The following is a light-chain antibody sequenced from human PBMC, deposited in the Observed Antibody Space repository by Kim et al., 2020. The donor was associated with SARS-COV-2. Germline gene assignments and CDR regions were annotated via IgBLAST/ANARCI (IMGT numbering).Light chain of an antibody. CDR2: AAS. V-gene: IGKV1-9*01. J-gene: IGKJ4*01. Sequence: ASVGDRVTITCRASQGISSYLAWYQQKPGKAPKLLIYAASTLQSGVPSRFSGSGSGTEFTLTISSLQPEDFATYYCQQLNSYLPLTFGGGTKLEI. CDR1: QGISSY. CDR3: QQLNSYLPLT.